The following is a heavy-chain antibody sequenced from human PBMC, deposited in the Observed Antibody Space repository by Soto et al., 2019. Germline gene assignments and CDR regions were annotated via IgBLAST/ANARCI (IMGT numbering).Heavy chain of an antibody. V-gene: IGHV3-30*18. CDR1: GFTFSSYG. J-gene: IGHJ6*02. Sequence: QVQLVESGGGVVQPGRSLRLSCAASGFTFSSYGMHWVRQAPGKGLEWVAVISYDGSNKYYADSVKGRFTISRDNSKNTLYLQMNSLRAEDTAVYYCAKNLKKDGGWYYYYYGMDVWGQGTTVTVSS. CDR2: ISYDGSNK. D-gene: IGHD6-19*01. CDR3: AKNLKKDGGWYYYYYGMDV.